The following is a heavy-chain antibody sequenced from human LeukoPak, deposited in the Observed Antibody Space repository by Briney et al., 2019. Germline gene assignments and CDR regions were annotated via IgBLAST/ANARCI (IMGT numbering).Heavy chain of an antibody. V-gene: IGHV4-34*01. D-gene: IGHD2-2*01. CDR1: GGSFSGYY. J-gene: IGHJ5*02. Sequence: PSETLSLTCAVYGGSFSGYYWSWICQPPGKGLEWIGEINHSGSTNHNPSLKSRVTISVDTSKNQFSLKLSSVTAADTAVYYCARGARYCSSTSCFRRQWFDPWGQGTLVTVSS. CDR2: INHSGST. CDR3: ARGARYCSSTSCFRRQWFDP.